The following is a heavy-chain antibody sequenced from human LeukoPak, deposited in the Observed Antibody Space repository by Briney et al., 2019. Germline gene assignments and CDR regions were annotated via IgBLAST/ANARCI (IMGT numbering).Heavy chain of an antibody. CDR2: MFEGGRT. Sequence: PSETLTLTCIVSGASVKSDAYYWSWIRQPPGKGLEWIGYMFEGGRTNYNPSLQGRVTISVDTSKNQLSLSVSSVTAADTAVYYCGSLSTDYYDSSGYYNHFWGQGTLVTVSS. CDR3: GSLSTDYYDSSGYYNHF. J-gene: IGHJ4*02. CDR1: GASVKSDAYY. V-gene: IGHV4-61*08. D-gene: IGHD3-22*01.